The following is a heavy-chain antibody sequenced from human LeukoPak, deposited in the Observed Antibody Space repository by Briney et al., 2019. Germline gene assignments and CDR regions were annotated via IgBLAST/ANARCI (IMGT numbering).Heavy chain of an antibody. CDR1: GGSIRSYY. Sequence: SETLSLTCTVPGGSIRSYYWSWIRQPPGKGLEWIGYMYYSVSTNYNASLKSRVTISVDKAKNQFSLKLSSVTGADTGVYYCARVRALSYYDSSGDLYYFDYWGQGPLLTVSS. V-gene: IGHV4-59*01. D-gene: IGHD3-22*01. J-gene: IGHJ4*02. CDR3: ARVRALSYYDSSGDLYYFDY. CDR2: MYYSVST.